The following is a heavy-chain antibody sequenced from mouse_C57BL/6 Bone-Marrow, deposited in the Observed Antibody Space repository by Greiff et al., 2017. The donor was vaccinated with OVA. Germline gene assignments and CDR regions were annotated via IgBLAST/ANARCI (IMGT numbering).Heavy chain of an antibody. D-gene: IGHD2-3*01. CDR3: AKGWAWFAY. CDR1: GYTFTSYW. V-gene: IGHV1-69*01. CDR2: IDPSDSYT. J-gene: IGHJ3*01. Sequence: VQLQQSGAELVMPGASVKLSCKASGYTFTSYWMHWVKQRPGQGLEWIGEIDPSDSYTNYNQKFKGKSTLTVDKSSSTAYMQLSSLTSEDSAVYYCAKGWAWFAYWGQGTLVTVSA.